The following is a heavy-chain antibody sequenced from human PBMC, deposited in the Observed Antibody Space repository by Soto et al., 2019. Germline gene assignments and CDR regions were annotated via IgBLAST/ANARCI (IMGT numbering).Heavy chain of an antibody. D-gene: IGHD6-19*01. CDR3: ARAGGSGAVAVDY. CDR1: GGSISSGGYS. Sequence: QMQLQESGSGLVKPSQTLSLTCAVSGGSISSGGYSWSWIRQPPGKGLEWIGYIYHSGSTYYNPSLKRRGTISVDRSTNQFSLTLSSVTAADTAVYYCARAGGSGAVAVDYWGQGTLVTVSS. V-gene: IGHV4-30-2*01. J-gene: IGHJ4*02. CDR2: IYHSGST.